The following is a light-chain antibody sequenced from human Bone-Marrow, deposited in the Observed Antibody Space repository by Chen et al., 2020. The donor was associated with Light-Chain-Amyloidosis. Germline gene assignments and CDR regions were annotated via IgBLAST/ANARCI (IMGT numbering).Light chain of an antibody. J-gene: IGLJ2*01. CDR2: DVS. CDR3: SSYTSSTTHVV. V-gene: IGLV2-14*03. CDR1: SSDIGGYNY. Sequence: QSALTQPASVSGSPGQSITISCTGTSSDIGGYNYVSWYQQHPDKAPKLMIYDVSNRPSVVSDRFSGSESGDTASLTISGLQAEDEADYYCSSYTSSTTHVVFGGGTKLTVL.